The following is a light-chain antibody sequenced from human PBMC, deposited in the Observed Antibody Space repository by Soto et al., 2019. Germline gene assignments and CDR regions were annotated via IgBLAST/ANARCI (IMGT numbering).Light chain of an antibody. CDR1: QSVDTW. V-gene: IGKV1-5*03. J-gene: IGKJ1*01. CDR2: RAS. Sequence: DIQMTQSPSTLSASIGDTVTITCRTSQSVDTWLAWYQHKAGKAPKLLIYRASSLATGVPSRFIGSGSGTEFTLTITSLQPDDFATYYCQHYNDYSRVFGQGTQVEIK. CDR3: QHYNDYSRV.